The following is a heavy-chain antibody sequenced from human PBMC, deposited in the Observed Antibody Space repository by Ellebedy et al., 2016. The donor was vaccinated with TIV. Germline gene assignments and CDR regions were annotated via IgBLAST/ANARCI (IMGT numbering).Heavy chain of an antibody. D-gene: IGHD6-13*01. CDR1: GYTFTAYY. CDR3: ARVIRGSSGMDV. V-gene: IGHV1-2*02. Sequence: ASVKVSCKASGYTFTAYYMHCVRQAPGQGLEWMGWINPDSGVTKFAQKFQGRVTMTRDTSVNTAYMELSRLESDDTAVYYCARVIRGSSGMDVWGQGTTVTVS. J-gene: IGHJ6*02. CDR2: INPDSGVT.